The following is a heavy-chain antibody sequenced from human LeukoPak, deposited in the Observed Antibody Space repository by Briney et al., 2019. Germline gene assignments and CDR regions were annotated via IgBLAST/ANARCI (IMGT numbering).Heavy chain of an antibody. J-gene: IGHJ4*02. CDR2: IYYSGST. V-gene: IGHV4-59*12. CDR3: ARVWFGEFRIDY. Sequence: SETLSLTCTVSGGSISSYYWSWIRQPPGKGLEWIGYIYYSGSTNYNPSLKSRVTISVDTSKNQFSLKLSSVTAADTAVYYCARVWFGEFRIDYWGQGTLVTVSS. CDR1: GGSISSYY. D-gene: IGHD3-10*01.